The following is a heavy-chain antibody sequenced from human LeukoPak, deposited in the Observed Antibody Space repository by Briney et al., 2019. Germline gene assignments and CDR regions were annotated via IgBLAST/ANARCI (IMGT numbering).Heavy chain of an antibody. D-gene: IGHD3-10*01. V-gene: IGHV4-30-4*01. Sequence: SQTLSLTCTVSGGSISSGDYYWSWIRQPPGKGLEWIGYIYYSGSTYYNPSLKSRVTISVDTSKNQFSLKLSSVTAADTAVYYCASHYGSGSYYSAPIDYWGQGTLVTVSS. CDR2: IYYSGST. J-gene: IGHJ4*02. CDR1: GGSISSGDYY. CDR3: ASHYGSGSYYSAPIDY.